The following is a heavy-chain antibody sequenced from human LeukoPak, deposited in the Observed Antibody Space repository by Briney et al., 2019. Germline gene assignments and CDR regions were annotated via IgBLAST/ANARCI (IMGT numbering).Heavy chain of an antibody. Sequence: ASVKVSCKASSYTFTSYGISWVRQAPGQGLEWMGWISAYNGNTNYAQKLQGRATMTTDTSTSTAYMELRSLRSDDTAVYYCARGLWFGEFIPNGMDVWGKGTTVTVSS. CDR3: ARGLWFGEFIPNGMDV. CDR1: SYTFTSYG. D-gene: IGHD3-10*01. V-gene: IGHV1-18*04. CDR2: ISAYNGNT. J-gene: IGHJ6*04.